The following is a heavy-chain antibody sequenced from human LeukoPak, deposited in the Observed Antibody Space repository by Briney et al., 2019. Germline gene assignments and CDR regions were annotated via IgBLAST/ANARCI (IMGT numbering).Heavy chain of an antibody. CDR2: IKKDGSEK. D-gene: IGHD3-3*01. CDR3: AIPAGGYYFN. V-gene: IGHV3-7*02. J-gene: IGHJ4*02. CDR1: GFTISSYW. Sequence: WGSLSLSCAASGFTISSYWMSWVRQAPEKGLEWVANIKKDGSEKYYLDSVKGRFTISRDNAKNSLYLQMNSLRAEDTAVYYCAIPAGGYYFNWGQGALVTVSS.